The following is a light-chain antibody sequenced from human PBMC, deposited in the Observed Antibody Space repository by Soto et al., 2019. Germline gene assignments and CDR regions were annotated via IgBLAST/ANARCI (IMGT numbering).Light chain of an antibody. CDR1: QSVSSSY. Sequence: EIVLTQSPGTLSVSPGERATLSCRASQSVSSSYLAWYHQKPGQAPRLLIHGASNRAAGIPDRFSGSGSGTNFTLPISRVEPEDVAVYYCQQYGSSPMYTFGQGTKLEIK. V-gene: IGKV3-20*01. J-gene: IGKJ2*01. CDR3: QQYGSSPMYT. CDR2: GAS.